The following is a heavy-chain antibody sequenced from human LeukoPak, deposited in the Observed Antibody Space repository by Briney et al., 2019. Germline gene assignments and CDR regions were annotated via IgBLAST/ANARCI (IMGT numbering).Heavy chain of an antibody. CDR1: GGTFSSYA. J-gene: IGHJ4*02. V-gene: IGHV1-69*04. Sequence: SVKVSCKASGGTFSSYAISWVRQAPGQGLEWMGRIIPILGVANYAQKFQGRVTITADKSTSTAYMELSSLRSEDTAVYYCARTHDYDILTGYYRPYYFDYWGQGTLVTVSS. D-gene: IGHD3-9*01. CDR2: IIPILGVA. CDR3: ARTHDYDILTGYYRPYYFDY.